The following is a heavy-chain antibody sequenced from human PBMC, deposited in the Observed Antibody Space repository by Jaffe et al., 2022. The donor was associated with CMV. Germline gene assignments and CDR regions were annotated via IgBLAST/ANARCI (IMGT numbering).Heavy chain of an antibody. J-gene: IGHJ4*02. CDR1: GFSLSTNGVA. CDR2: IYWDDDK. CDR3: VHYDTSAYQFDY. D-gene: IGHD3-22*01. V-gene: IGHV2-5*02. Sequence: QITLKESGPTLVKPTQTLTLTCTFSGFSLSTNGVAVGWIRQPPGKALDCLALIYWDDDKRYSPSLKSRLTITKDTSKNRVVLTMTNMDPVDTATYYCVHYDTSAYQFDYWGQGTLVTVSS.